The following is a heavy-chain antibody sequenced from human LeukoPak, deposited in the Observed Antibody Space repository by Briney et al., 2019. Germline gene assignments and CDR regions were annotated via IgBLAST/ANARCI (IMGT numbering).Heavy chain of an antibody. V-gene: IGHV3-23*01. Sequence: GGSLRLSCAASGFTFSYYWMHWVRQAPGKGLEWVSGISGSGGSTYYADSVKGRFTISRDNSKNTLYLQMNSLRAEDTAVYYCATSRNIVVVPAAIFDYWGQGTLVTVSS. D-gene: IGHD2-2*01. CDR1: GFTFSYYW. CDR2: ISGSGGST. CDR3: ATSRNIVVVPAAIFDY. J-gene: IGHJ4*02.